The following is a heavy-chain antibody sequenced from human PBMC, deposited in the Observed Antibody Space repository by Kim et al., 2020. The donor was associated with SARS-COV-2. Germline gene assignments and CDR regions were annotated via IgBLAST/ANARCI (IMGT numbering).Heavy chain of an antibody. Sequence: KVQGRGTITADESTSTAYMELSSLRSEDTAVYYCARGYYYGSGKLGTFDYWGQGTLVTVSS. J-gene: IGHJ4*02. D-gene: IGHD3-10*01. V-gene: IGHV1-69*01. CDR3: ARGYYYGSGKLGTFDY.